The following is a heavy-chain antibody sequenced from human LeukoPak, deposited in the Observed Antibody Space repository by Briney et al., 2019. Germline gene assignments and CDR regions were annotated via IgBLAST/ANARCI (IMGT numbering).Heavy chain of an antibody. V-gene: IGHV3-7*01. Sequence: GGSLRLSCAASGFTFSSYWMSWVRQAPGKGLEWVANIKQDGSGEYYVDSVKGRFTISRDNAKNSLYLQMNSLRAEDTALYYCARLPSTTSSGPFDSWGQGTLVIVSS. J-gene: IGHJ4*02. CDR2: IKQDGSGE. CDR1: GFTFSSYW. CDR3: ARLPSTTSSGPFDS. D-gene: IGHD1-26*01.